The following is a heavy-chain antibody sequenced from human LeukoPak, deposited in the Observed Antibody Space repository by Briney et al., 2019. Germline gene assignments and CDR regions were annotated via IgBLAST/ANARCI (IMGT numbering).Heavy chain of an antibody. CDR1: GFTFSSYA. J-gene: IGHJ4*02. CDR2: ISGSGGST. CDR3: AKLKSYNWIDY. Sequence: GGSLRLSCAPSGFTFSSYAMSWVRQAPGKGLEWVAAISGSGGSTYYADSVKGRFTISRDNSKNTLYLQMNSLRAEDTAVYYCAKLKSYNWIDYWGQGTLVTVSS. D-gene: IGHD5-24*01. V-gene: IGHV3-23*01.